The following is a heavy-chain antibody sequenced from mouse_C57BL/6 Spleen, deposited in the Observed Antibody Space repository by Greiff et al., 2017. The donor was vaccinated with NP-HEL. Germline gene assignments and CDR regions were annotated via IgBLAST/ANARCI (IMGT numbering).Heavy chain of an antibody. CDR2: INPSSGYT. D-gene: IGHD1-1*01. CDR1: GYTFTSYT. J-gene: IGHJ2*01. CDR3: ARRDYYGSSSENYFDY. V-gene: IGHV1-4*01. Sequence: QVHVKQSGAELARPGASVKMSCKASGYTFTSYTMHWVKQRPGQGLEWIGYINPSSGYTKYNQKFKDKATLTADKSSSTAYMQLSSLTSEDSAVYYCARRDYYGSSSENYFDYWGQGTTLTVSS.